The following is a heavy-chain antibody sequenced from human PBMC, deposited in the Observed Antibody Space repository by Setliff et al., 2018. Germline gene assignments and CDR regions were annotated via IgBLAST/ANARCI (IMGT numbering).Heavy chain of an antibody. CDR3: ARGRAGHSGH. CDR1: GGSISSSGYY. J-gene: IGHJ4*02. V-gene: IGHV4-31*03. D-gene: IGHD6-19*01. Sequence: PSETLSLTCTVSGGSISSSGYYWNWIRQLPGKGLEWIGYIYHSGSTSYNPSLKGRATLSIDASKRQFSLKLSSVTAADTAVYYCARGRAGHSGHWGQGTLVTVSS. CDR2: IYHSGST.